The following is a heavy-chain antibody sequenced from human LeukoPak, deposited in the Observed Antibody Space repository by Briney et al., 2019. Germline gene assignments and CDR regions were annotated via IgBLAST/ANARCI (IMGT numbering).Heavy chain of an antibody. CDR1: GNYW. V-gene: IGHV3-74*01. CDR3: VSFYETY. CDR2: INSDGSWT. D-gene: IGHD2/OR15-2a*01. J-gene: IGHJ4*02. Sequence: GGSLRLSCAAPGNYWMNWVPQAPGKGLVWVSHINSDGSWTSYADSVKGRFTISKDNAKNTVYLQMNSLRAEDTAVYYCVSFYETYWGRGTLVTVSS.